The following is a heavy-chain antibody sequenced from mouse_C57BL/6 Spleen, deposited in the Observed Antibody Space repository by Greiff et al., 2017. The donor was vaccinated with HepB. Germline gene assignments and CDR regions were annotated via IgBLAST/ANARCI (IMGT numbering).Heavy chain of an antibody. CDR2: INPSTGGT. CDR1: GYSFTGYY. Sequence: EVQLQQSGPELVKPGASVKISCKASGYSFTGYYMNWVKQSPEKSLEWIGEINPSTGGTTYNQKFKAKATLTVDKSSSTAYMQLKSLTSEDSAVYYCARRDYGIPFAYWGQGTLVTVSA. J-gene: IGHJ3*01. V-gene: IGHV1-42*01. D-gene: IGHD1-1*01. CDR3: ARRDYGIPFAY.